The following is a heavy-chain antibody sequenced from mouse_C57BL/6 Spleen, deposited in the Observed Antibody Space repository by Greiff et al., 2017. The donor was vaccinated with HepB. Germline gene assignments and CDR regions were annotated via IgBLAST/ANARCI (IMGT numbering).Heavy chain of an antibody. Sequence: QVQLQQPGAELVRPGSSVKLSCKASGYTFTSYWMHWVKQRPIQGLEWIGNIDPSDSETHYNQKFKDKATLTVDKSSSTAYMQLSSLTSEDSAVYYCARSDYASSPYAMDYWGQGTSVTVSS. D-gene: IGHD1-1*01. J-gene: IGHJ4*01. CDR3: ARSDYASSPYAMDY. CDR2: IDPSDSET. CDR1: GYTFTSYW. V-gene: IGHV1-52*01.